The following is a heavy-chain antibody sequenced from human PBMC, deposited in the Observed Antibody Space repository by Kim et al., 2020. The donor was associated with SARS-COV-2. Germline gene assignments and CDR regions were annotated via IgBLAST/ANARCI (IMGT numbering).Heavy chain of an antibody. CDR1: GFTFSSYG. D-gene: IGHD7-27*01. V-gene: IGHV3-33*01. CDR2: IWYDGSNK. J-gene: IGHJ6*03. CDR3: ARDPLTGDGYYYHMDV. Sequence: GGSLRLSCAASGFTFSSYGMHWVRQAPGKGLEWVSVIWYDGSNKYYADSVKGRFTISRDNSKNTLYLQMNSLRAEDTAVYYCARDPLTGDGYYYHMDVWGKGETVTAS.